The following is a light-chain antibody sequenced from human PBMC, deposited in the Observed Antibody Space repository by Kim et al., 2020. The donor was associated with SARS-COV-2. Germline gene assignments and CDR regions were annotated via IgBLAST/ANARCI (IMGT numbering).Light chain of an antibody. CDR3: SAWDTSLNGWV. CDR2: RNG. V-gene: IGLV10-54*04. Sequence: QTATLTCTGNSDNVGNQGAAWLQQHQGHPPKLLSYRNGNRPSGISERFSASRSGNTASLIITGLQPEDEADYYCSAWDTSLNGWVFGGGTQLTVL. CDR1: SDNVGNQG. J-gene: IGLJ3*02.